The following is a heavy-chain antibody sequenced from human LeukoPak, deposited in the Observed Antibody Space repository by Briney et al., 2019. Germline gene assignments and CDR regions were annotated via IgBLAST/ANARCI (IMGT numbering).Heavy chain of an antibody. CDR1: GYTFTSYD. Sequence: GASVKVSCKASGYTFTSYDINWVRQATGQELEWMGWMNPNSGNTGYAQKFQGRVTMTRNTSISTAYMELSSLRSEDTAVYYCARLHSSGWYGGDAFDIWGQGTMVTVSS. V-gene: IGHV1-8*01. CDR3: ARLHSSGWYGGDAFDI. CDR2: MNPNSGNT. D-gene: IGHD6-19*01. J-gene: IGHJ3*02.